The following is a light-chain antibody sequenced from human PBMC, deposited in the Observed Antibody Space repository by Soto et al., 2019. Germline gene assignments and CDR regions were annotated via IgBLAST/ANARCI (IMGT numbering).Light chain of an antibody. Sequence: EIVLTQSPATLSLSPGERATLSCRASQSFSGSLAWYQHKPGQPPRLLIYETSNRATGVPARFSGSGSGTDFTLTISGLESEDSAVYYCQQRGNWPLTFGGGTKVQIK. CDR1: QSFSGS. V-gene: IGKV3-11*01. CDR2: ETS. J-gene: IGKJ4*01. CDR3: QQRGNWPLT.